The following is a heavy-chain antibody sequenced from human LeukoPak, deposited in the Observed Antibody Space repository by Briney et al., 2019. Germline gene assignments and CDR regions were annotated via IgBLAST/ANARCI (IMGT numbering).Heavy chain of an antibody. CDR3: ARDYYGMDV. Sequence: GSLRLSYAASGFIFKNHTMNWVRQGPGKGLEWVSYISSTSGTIYYADSVKGRFTISRDNAKNSLYLQMNSLRDEDTAVYYCARDYYGMDVWGQGTTVTVSS. CDR1: GFIFKNHT. J-gene: IGHJ6*02. V-gene: IGHV3-48*02. CDR2: ISSTSGTI.